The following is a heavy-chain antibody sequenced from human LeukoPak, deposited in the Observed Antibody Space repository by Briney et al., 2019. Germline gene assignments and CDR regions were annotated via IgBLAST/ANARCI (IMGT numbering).Heavy chain of an antibody. CDR3: AILGASYYYYYYGMDV. J-gene: IGHJ6*02. V-gene: IGHV1-2*02. Sequence: ASVKVSCKTSGYTFTGYYIHWVRQAPGQGLEWMGWINPNSGGTNYAQKFQGRVTMTRDTSISTAYMELSRLRSDDTAVYYCAILGASYYYYYYGMDVWGQGTTVTVSS. CDR1: GYTFTGYY. CDR2: INPNSGGT. D-gene: IGHD1-26*01.